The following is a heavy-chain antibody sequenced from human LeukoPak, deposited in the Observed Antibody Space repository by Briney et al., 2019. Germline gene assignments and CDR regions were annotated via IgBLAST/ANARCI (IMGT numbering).Heavy chain of an antibody. Sequence: GGSLRLSCAASAFSLNAYNMNWVRQAPGKGLEWVSSISYTGTYIYYANSVKGRFTISRDNAQNSLYLQMNSLRAEDTAIYYCVRDRGTYRPIDYWGQGTLVTVSS. V-gene: IGHV3-21*04. J-gene: IGHJ4*02. CDR3: VRDRGTYRPIDY. CDR2: ISYTGTYI. D-gene: IGHD1-26*01. CDR1: AFSLNAYN.